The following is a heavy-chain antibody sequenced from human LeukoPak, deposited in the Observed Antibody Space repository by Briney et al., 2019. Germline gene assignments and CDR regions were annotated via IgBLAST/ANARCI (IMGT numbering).Heavy chain of an antibody. D-gene: IGHD2-2*01. V-gene: IGHV3-21*04. CDR2: IGSSSRSI. J-gene: IGHJ4*02. Sequence: GGSLRLSCVASGLTFSTYSMNWVRQAPGKGLEWVSSIGSSSRSIYYADSVKGRFTISRDNAKNSLYLQMNSLRAEDTALYYCARVGVDCSSTSCSKGYYFDYWGQGTLVTVSS. CDR3: ARVGVDCSSTSCSKGYYFDY. CDR1: GLTFSTYS.